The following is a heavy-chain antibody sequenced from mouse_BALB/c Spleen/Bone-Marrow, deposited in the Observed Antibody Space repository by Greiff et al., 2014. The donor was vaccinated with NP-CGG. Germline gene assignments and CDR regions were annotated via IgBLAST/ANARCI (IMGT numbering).Heavy chain of an antibody. D-gene: IGHD1-1*01. V-gene: IGHV14-3*02. J-gene: IGHJ3*01. CDR1: GFNIKDTY. CDR2: IDPANGNT. Sequence: VQLQQSGAEFVKPGASVKLSCTASGFNIKDTYMHWVKQRPEQGLEWIGRIDPANGNTKYDPKFQGKATITADTSSNTAYLQLSSLTSEDTAVYYCAPYYYGSSLFAYWGQGTLVTVSA. CDR3: APYYYGSSLFAY.